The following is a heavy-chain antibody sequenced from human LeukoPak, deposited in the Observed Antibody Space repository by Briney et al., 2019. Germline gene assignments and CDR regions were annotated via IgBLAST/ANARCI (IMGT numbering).Heavy chain of an antibody. V-gene: IGHV4-34*11. J-gene: IGHJ4*02. D-gene: IGHD3-22*01. Sequence: SETLSLTCAVYGGSFSGYYWSWFRQPPGKGLEWFGWIHNSGSTENNPSLKSRVTMSVDTSKNQISLRLYSVTAADTAVYYCVREGYDSSGYYLDSWGQGTLVTVSS. CDR2: IHNSGST. CDR1: GGSFSGYY. CDR3: VREGYDSSGYYLDS.